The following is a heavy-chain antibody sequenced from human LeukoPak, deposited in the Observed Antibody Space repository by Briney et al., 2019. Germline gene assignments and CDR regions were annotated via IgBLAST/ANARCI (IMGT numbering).Heavy chain of an antibody. Sequence: GGSLRLSCAASGFTVSSYAMSWVRQAAGKGREWVSGISGSGGSTYYADSVKGRFTISRDNSKNTLSLQMNSLRAEDTAVYYCAKERWLQGPNFFDYWGQGTLVTVSS. CDR1: GFTVSSYA. CDR2: ISGSGGST. V-gene: IGHV3-23*01. CDR3: AKERWLQGPNFFDY. J-gene: IGHJ4*02. D-gene: IGHD5-24*01.